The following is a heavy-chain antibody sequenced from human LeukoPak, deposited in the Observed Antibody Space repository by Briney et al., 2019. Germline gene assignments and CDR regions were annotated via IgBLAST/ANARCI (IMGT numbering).Heavy chain of an antibody. D-gene: IGHD3-10*02. J-gene: IGHJ6*02. CDR2: INPSGGST. CDR1: GYTFTSYY. CDR3: ARALAVPLDYYGMDV. Sequence: ASVTVSCTASGYTFTSYYMHRVRQAPGQGLEWMGIINPSGGSTSYAQKFQGRVTMTRDTSTSTVYMELSSLRSEDTAVYYCARALAVPLDYYGMDVWGQGTTVTVSS. V-gene: IGHV1-46*01.